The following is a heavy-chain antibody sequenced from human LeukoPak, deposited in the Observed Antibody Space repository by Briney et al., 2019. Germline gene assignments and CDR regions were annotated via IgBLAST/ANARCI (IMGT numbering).Heavy chain of an antibody. Sequence: KPSHTLSLTCTVSGGSISSGDYYWSWIRQPPGKGLEWIGYIYYSGSTYYNPSLKSRVTISVDTSKNQFSLKLSSVTAADTAVYYCARVGSGYLFDYWGQGTLVTVSS. CDR3: ARVGSGYLFDY. CDR1: GGSISSGDYY. V-gene: IGHV4-30-4*01. CDR2: IYYSGST. D-gene: IGHD5-12*01. J-gene: IGHJ4*02.